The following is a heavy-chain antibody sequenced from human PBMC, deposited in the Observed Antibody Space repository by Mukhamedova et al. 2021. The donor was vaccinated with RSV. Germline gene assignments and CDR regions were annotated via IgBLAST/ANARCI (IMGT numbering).Heavy chain of an antibody. D-gene: IGHD3-22*01. V-gene: IGHV3-30*01. J-gene: IGHJ3*02. CDR3: ARGMGAYYDSSGYYPGDAFDI. Sequence: KGRFTISRDNSKNTLYLQMTSLRAEDTAVYYCARGMGAYYDSSGYYPGDAFDIWGQGTMVTVSS.